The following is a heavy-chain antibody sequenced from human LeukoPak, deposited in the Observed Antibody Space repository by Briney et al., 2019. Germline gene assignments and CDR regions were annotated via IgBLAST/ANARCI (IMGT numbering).Heavy chain of an antibody. J-gene: IGHJ3*02. D-gene: IGHD3-22*01. Sequence: PGGSLRLSCAASGFTFSSYGMHWVRQAPGKGLEWVAVIWDGGSNKYYADSVKGRFTISRDNPKNTLYLQMNSLRADDTAVYYCAKDLDYFGSYGFGAFDIWGQGTMVTVSS. V-gene: IGHV3-30*02. CDR2: IWDGGSNK. CDR1: GFTFSSYG. CDR3: AKDLDYFGSYGFGAFDI.